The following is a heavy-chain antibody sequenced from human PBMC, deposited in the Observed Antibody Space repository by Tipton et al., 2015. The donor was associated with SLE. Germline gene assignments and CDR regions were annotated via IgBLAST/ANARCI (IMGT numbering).Heavy chain of an antibody. J-gene: IGHJ4*02. V-gene: IGHV4-4*08. D-gene: IGHD5-24*01. CDR3: ARRWLQSHYFDY. CDR2: IYTSGST. CDR1: GGSISSYY. Sequence: GLVKPSETLSLTCTVSGGSISSYYWSWIRQPPGKGLEWIGYIYTSGSTNYNPSLKSRVTISVDTSKNQFSLKLSSVTAADTAVYYCARRWLQSHYFDYWGQGTLVTVSS.